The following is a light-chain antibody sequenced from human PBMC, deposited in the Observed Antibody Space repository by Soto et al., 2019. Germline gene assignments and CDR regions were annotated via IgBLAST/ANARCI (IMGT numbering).Light chain of an antibody. V-gene: IGKV3-15*01. CDR1: QSVSSN. CDR3: QQYNNWPPLT. J-gene: IGKJ4*01. Sequence: EIVMTQSPATLSVSPGERATLSCRASQSVSSNLAWYQQKHGQAPRLLIYGASTRAPGIPARFSGSGSGTEFTLTISSLQSEDFAVYYCQQYNNWPPLTFGGGTKVEIK. CDR2: GAS.